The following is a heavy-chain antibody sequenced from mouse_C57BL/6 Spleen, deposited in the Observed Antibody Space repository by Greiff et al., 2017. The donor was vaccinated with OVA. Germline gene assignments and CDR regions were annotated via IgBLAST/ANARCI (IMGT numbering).Heavy chain of an antibody. CDR2: IYPGSGST. Sequence: QVQLQQPGAELVKPGASVKMSCKASGYTFTSYWITWVKQRPGQGLEWIGDIYPGSGSTNYNEKFKSKATLTVDTSSSTAYMQLISLTSEDSAVYYCASSMTTVVAKSFDYWGQGTTLTVSS. D-gene: IGHD1-1*01. V-gene: IGHV1-55*01. J-gene: IGHJ2*01. CDR3: ASSMTTVVAKSFDY. CDR1: GYTFTSYW.